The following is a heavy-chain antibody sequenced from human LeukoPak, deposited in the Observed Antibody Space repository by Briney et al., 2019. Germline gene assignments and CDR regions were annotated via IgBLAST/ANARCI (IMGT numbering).Heavy chain of an antibody. J-gene: IGHJ4*02. V-gene: IGHV3-7*01. CDR1: GFTFSNYW. Sequence: PGGSLRLSCAASGFTFSNYWMSWVRQAPGKGLEWVAHIGPGGSEKYYVDSVKGRFSISKDSAQNSLFLQMNSLRADDTAVYYCARLPSAAGAGTFDYWGQGTLVTVSS. CDR3: ARLPSAAGAGTFDY. D-gene: IGHD6-13*01. CDR2: IGPGGSEK.